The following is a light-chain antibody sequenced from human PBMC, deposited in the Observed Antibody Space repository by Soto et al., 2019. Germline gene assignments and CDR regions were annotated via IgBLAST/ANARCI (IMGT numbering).Light chain of an antibody. CDR3: QQYGSSPRT. V-gene: IGKV3-20*01. CDR2: GAS. CDR1: QSVSSNY. J-gene: IGKJ1*01. Sequence: ELLRTQFPATLSLSPGESATLSCRASQSVSSNYLAWYKQRPGQAPRLVSYGASSRATGIPDRFSGSGSGTEFTLTISRLEPEDFEVYFCQQYGSSPRTFGQGTKVDIK.